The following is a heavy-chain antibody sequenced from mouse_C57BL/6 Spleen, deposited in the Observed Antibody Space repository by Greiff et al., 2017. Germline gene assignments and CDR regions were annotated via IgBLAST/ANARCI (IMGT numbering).Heavy chain of an antibody. Sequence: VQLQQSGAELVWPGASVTLSCKASGYTFTDYEMHWVKQTPVHGLEWIGAIDPETGGTAYNQKFKGKAILTADKSSSTAYMELRSLTSEDSAVYYCTRYYYGSSYGAMDYWGQGTSVTVSS. CDR2: IDPETGGT. D-gene: IGHD1-1*01. CDR3: TRYYYGSSYGAMDY. CDR1: GYTFTDYE. J-gene: IGHJ4*01. V-gene: IGHV1-15*01.